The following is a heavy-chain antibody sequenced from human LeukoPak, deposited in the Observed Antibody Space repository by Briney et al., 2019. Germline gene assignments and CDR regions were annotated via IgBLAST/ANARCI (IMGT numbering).Heavy chain of an antibody. D-gene: IGHD5-18*01. Sequence: GASVKVSCKASGGTFSSYAISWAPQAPRQGLECGGGLIPIFCTADYAQKFQGRVTITTDESTSTAYMELSSLRSEDTAVYYCARSSRGYSYGLRLYYYMDVWGKGTTVTVSS. CDR2: LIPIFCTA. J-gene: IGHJ6*03. CDR1: GGTFSSYA. CDR3: ARSSRGYSYGLRLYYYMDV. V-gene: IGHV1-69*05.